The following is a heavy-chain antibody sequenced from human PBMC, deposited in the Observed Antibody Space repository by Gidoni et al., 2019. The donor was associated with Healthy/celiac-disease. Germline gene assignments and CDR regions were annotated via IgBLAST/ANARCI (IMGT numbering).Heavy chain of an antibody. CDR2: ISISGSTI. CDR1: GFTFSDEY. D-gene: IGHD4-4*01. Sequence: QVQLVESGGGLVKPGGSLRLSCAASGFTFSDEYMSWLRQAPGKGLEWGSYISISGSTIYYANAGKGRLTISRDNAKNSLYLQMNSLRAEDTAVYYCARGLIYSNYDLNYYYYYGMDVWGQGTTVTVSS. V-gene: IGHV3-11*01. CDR3: ARGLIYSNYDLNYYYYYGMDV. J-gene: IGHJ6*02.